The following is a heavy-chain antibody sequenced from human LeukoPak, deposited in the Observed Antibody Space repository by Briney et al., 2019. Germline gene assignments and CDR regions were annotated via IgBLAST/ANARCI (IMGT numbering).Heavy chain of an antibody. V-gene: IGHV4-34*01. D-gene: IGHD1-26*01. CDR3: ARDVVGATRFDY. CDR1: GGSFSGYY. J-gene: IGHJ4*02. Sequence: SETLSLTCAVSGGSFSGYYWSWIRQPPGKGLEWIGEINHSGSTYYNPSLKSRVTISVDTSKNQFSLKLSSVTAADTAVYYCARDVVGATRFDYWGQGTLVTVSS. CDR2: INHSGST.